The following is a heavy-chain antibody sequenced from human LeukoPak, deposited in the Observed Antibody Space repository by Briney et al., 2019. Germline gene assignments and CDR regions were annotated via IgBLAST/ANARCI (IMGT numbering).Heavy chain of an antibody. D-gene: IGHD1-14*01. Sequence: ASVKVSCKASGGTFGSYAISWVRQAPGQGLEWMGRIIPILGIANYAQKFQGRVTITADKSTSTAYMELSSLRSEDTAVYYCARITTEKYYYYGMDVWGQGTTVTVSS. CDR1: GGTFGSYA. CDR3: ARITTEKYYYYGMDV. V-gene: IGHV1-69*04. CDR2: IIPILGIA. J-gene: IGHJ6*02.